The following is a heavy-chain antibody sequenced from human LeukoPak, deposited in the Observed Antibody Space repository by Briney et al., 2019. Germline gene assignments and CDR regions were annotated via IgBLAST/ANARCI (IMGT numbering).Heavy chain of an antibody. CDR1: GNTFTRNY. D-gene: IGHD2/OR15-2a*01. J-gene: IGHJ4*02. CDR2: ISPSGDST. CDR3: AQGVNRSPGRLDY. Sequence: ASVKVSCKASGNTFTRNYIQWVRQAPGQGLEWMGIISPSGDSTTYAQKFQGRVTMTRDTSTRTVYMELSSLRSEDTAVYYCAQGVNRSPGRLDYWGQGTLVTVSS. V-gene: IGHV1-46*01.